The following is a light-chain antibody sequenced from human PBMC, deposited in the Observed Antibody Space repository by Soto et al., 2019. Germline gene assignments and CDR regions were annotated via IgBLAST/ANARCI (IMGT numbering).Light chain of an antibody. CDR3: QQLNSDPLT. V-gene: IGKV1-9*01. CDR2: GAS. Sequence: TQSPATLSVSPGERATLSCRASQSASNNLAWYQQKPGKAPHLLIYGASTLQSGVPSRFSGSGSGTEFTLTISSLQPEDFATYYCQQLNSDPLTFGGGTKVEIK. CDR1: QSASNN. J-gene: IGKJ4*01.